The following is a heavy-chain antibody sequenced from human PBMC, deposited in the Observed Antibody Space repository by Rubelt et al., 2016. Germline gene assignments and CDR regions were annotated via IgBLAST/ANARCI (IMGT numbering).Heavy chain of an antibody. J-gene: IGHJ4*02. CDR3: ARHYSGNYPPTD. Sequence: QVQLQESGPGLVKPSETLSLTCTVSGGSISTYYWSWIRQPPGKGLEWIGEINHSGSTNYNPSLKSRVTISVDTSKNQFSLKLSSVTAADTAVYFCARHYSGNYPPTDWGQGTLVTVSS. V-gene: IGHV4-59*08. D-gene: IGHD1-26*01. CDR2: INHSGST. CDR1: GGSISTYY.